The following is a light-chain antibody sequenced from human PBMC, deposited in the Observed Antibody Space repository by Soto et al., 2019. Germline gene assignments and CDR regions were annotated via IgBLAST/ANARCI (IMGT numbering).Light chain of an antibody. CDR1: QGISHY. V-gene: IGKV1-39*01. CDR3: QQSYDAQFT. CDR2: GVS. J-gene: IGKJ4*01. Sequence: DIQLTQSPSSLSASVGDEVTITCRASQGISHYLTWYQQKPGRAPTLLIYGVSTLQSGVPSRFSGGGSGTDFTLTISNLQLEDVATYYCQQSYDAQFTFGGGTKVDIK.